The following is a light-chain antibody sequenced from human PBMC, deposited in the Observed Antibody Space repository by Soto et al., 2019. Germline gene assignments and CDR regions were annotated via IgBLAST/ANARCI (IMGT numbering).Light chain of an antibody. Sequence: QSVLTQPPSTSGTPGQRVTISCSGSDSNIGSNTVHWYQQLPGTAPKLLISTNNLRPSGVPDRFSGSKSGTSASLAISGLQSEDEADYFCAAWDDRLHGVVFGGGTKLTVL. V-gene: IGLV1-44*01. CDR1: DSNIGSNT. CDR3: AAWDDRLHGVV. J-gene: IGLJ2*01. CDR2: TNN.